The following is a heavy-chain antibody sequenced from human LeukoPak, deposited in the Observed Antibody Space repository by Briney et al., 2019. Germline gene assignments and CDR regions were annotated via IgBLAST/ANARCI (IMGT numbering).Heavy chain of an antibody. J-gene: IGHJ4*02. CDR1: GFTVSSNY. V-gene: IGHV3-66*02. D-gene: IGHD1-26*01. CDR3: ARDRGVGAFDY. Sequence: GGSLRLSCAASGFTVSSNYMSWVRQAPGKGLEWVSVIYSGGSTYYADSVKGRFTISRDNSKNTLYRQMNSLRAEDTAVYYCARDRGVGAFDYWGQGTLVTVSS. CDR2: IYSGGST.